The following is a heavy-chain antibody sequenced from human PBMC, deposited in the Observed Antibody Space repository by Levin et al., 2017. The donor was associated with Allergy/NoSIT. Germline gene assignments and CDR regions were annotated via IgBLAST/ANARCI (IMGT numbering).Heavy chain of an antibody. D-gene: IGHD4-17*01. CDR3: TTEHDYGDYTNCFES. CDR1: GINFSNAW. CDR2: IKSKIDGGTI. J-gene: IGHJ5*01. Sequence: GGSLRLSCEASGINFSNAWMNWVRQTPGKGLEWVGRIKSKIDGGTIEYAAPVNDRFIISRDDSKNALFLHMNNLKTEDAAVYYCTTEHDYGDYTNCFESWGQGTLVTVSS. V-gene: IGHV3-15*07.